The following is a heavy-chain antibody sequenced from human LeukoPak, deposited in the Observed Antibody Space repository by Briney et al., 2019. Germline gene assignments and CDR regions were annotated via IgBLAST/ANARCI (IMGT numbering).Heavy chain of an antibody. CDR1: GFTFSSYW. J-gene: IGHJ4*02. Sequence: GGSLRLSCAASGFTFSSYWMSWVRQAPGKGLEWVAFIRYDGIGKSYADSVKGRFTVSRDNSKNTLFLQMNSLRTEDTAVYYCAKEPGSTGAYDTWGQGTLVTVSS. CDR2: IRYDGIGK. CDR3: AKEPGSTGAYDT. D-gene: IGHD5-12*01. V-gene: IGHV3-30*02.